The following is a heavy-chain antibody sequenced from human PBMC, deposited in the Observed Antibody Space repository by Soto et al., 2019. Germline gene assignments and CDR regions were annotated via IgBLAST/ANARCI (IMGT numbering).Heavy chain of an antibody. J-gene: IGHJ6*02. CDR3: ARDRYYDILTGQNYYYGMDV. Sequence: QVQLVQSGAEVKKPGASVKVSCKASGYTFTSYGISWVRQAPGQGLEWMGWISAYNGNTNYAQKLQGRVTMTTDTSTSTAYMELRSLRSDDTAVYYCARDRYYDILTGQNYYYGMDVWGQGTTVTVSS. D-gene: IGHD3-9*01. CDR1: GYTFTSYG. V-gene: IGHV1-18*01. CDR2: ISAYNGNT.